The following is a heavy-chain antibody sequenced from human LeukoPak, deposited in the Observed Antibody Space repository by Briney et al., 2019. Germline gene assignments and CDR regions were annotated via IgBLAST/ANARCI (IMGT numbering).Heavy chain of an antibody. CDR3: ARGTPGYCSRTSCQDWFDP. J-gene: IGHJ5*02. V-gene: IGHV3-7*01. Sequence: PGGSLRLSCAASKFTFSSYWMSWVRQAPGKGLEWVANIKEDGSETYYVDSVKGRFTISRDNAKNSLYLQMNSLRAGDTAFYYCARGTPGYCSRTSCQDWFDPWGQGTLVTVSS. D-gene: IGHD2-2*01. CDR1: KFTFSSYW. CDR2: IKEDGSET.